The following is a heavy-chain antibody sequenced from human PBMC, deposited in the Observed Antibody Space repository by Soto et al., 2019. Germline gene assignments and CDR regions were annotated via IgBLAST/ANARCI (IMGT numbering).Heavy chain of an antibody. CDR1: GGTFSSYA. CDR3: ASDETADYCGGDCSMGYYYCGMDV. CDR2: IIPIFGTA. D-gene: IGHD2-21*02. Sequence: QVQLVQSGAEVKKPGSSVKVSCKASGGTFSSYAISWVRQAPGQGLEWMGGIIPIFGTANYAQKFQGRVTITADESTSTAYMELSSLRSEDTAVYYCASDETADYCGGDCSMGYYYCGMDVWGQGTTVTVSS. J-gene: IGHJ6*02. V-gene: IGHV1-69*01.